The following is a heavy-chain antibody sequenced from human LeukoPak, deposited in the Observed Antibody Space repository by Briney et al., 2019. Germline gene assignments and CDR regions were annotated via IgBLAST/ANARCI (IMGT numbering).Heavy chain of an antibody. D-gene: IGHD6-19*01. CDR3: ARHGSGWSFDY. J-gene: IGHJ4*02. V-gene: IGHV4-59*08. CDR1: GGSISSYY. CDR2: IFSSGST. Sequence: PSETLTLTCTVSGGSISSYYWSWIRQPPGKGLEWIGYIFSSGSTSYNPSLKSRVTISLDTSKNQFSLNLYSLTAADTAVYYCARHGSGWSFDYWGQGTLITVSS.